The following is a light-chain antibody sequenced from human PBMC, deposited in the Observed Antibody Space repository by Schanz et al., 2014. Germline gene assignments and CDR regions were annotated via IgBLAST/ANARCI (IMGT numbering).Light chain of an antibody. Sequence: EIVMTQSPATLSVSPGEGVTLSCRASQSVSSSLAWYQQKPGQAPRLLIYGASSRATGIPDRFSGSGSGTDFTLTISRLEPEDFAVYYCQQYGSSPPVTFGQGTKLEIK. CDR1: QSVSSS. V-gene: IGKV3-20*01. CDR3: QQYGSSPPVT. CDR2: GAS. J-gene: IGKJ2*01.